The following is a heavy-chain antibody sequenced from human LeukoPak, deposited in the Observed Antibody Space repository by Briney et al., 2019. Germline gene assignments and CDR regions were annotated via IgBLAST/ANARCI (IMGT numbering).Heavy chain of an antibody. CDR3: ARKTYSSGGRCYGENWFDP. V-gene: IGHV4-59*08. Sequence: PAETLSLTSTVTGGAISGYHWNWLRQSPGKGLEWVGNIFYTGNVDYNPSLQSRVTISVETSKNEISLILSSVTAADKAVYYCARKTYSSGGRCYGENWFDPWGRGPLVTVSS. J-gene: IGHJ5*02. CDR2: IFYTGNV. D-gene: IGHD2-15*01. CDR1: GGAISGYH.